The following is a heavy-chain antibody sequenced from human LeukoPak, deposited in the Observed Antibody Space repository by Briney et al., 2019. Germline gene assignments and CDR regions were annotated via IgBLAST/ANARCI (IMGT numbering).Heavy chain of an antibody. V-gene: IGHV3-66*01. CDR1: GFTFSSYW. Sequence: GGSLRLSCAASGFTFSSYWMSWVRQAPGKGLEWVSVIYSGGSTYYADSVKGRFTISRDNAKNSLYLQMNSLRAEDTAVYYCARDFSAIIGSKDYYYYYMDVWGKGTTVTVSS. CDR3: ARDFSAIIGSKDYYYYYMDV. J-gene: IGHJ6*03. CDR2: IYSGGST. D-gene: IGHD1-26*01.